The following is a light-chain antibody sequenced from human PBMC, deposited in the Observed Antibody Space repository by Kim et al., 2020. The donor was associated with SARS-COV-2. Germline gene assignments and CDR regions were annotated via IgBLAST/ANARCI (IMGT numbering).Light chain of an antibody. V-gene: IGLV7-46*01. Sequence: PGGTVTLPWVSSTGPVHRCQYPYWLQQKPGQAPRTLIYDTRNKQSWTPARFSGSLLGGKAALTLSGAQPEDEAEYYCLLLYSDGRVFGGGTQLTVL. J-gene: IGLJ2*01. CDR1: TGPVHRCQY. CDR3: LLLYSDGRV. CDR2: DTR.